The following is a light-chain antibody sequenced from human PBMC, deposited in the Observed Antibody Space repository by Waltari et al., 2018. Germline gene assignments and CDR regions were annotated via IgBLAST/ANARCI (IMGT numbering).Light chain of an antibody. Sequence: ELVLTQSPDTLSLSPGERATLSCRASQSVSRNYLAWYQQKPGHAPRLLIHGASIRATVSPDRFSGSGSGTDFTLTISRLEPEDFAVYYCQQYGSSPRTFGQGTKLEIK. V-gene: IGKV3-20*01. CDR1: QSVSRNY. CDR2: GAS. J-gene: IGKJ2*01. CDR3: QQYGSSPRT.